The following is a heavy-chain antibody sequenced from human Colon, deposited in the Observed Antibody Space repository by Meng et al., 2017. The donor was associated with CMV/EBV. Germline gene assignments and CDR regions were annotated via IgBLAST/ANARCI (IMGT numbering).Heavy chain of an antibody. CDR2: LYYTGTT. D-gene: IGHD1-7*01. CDR1: CGAISSY. CDR3: ARVKLHNTKYYFAY. V-gene: IGHV4-59*01. Sequence: QGVLKEVGRGRARAWEAMSLACPGSCGAISSYRSWVRQPPGKRQEWVGYLYYTGTTTYNPTFKCRAATSVDTSTNPFYMTLSSVTVADTAVYACARVKLHNTKYYFAYWGQGTLVTVSS. J-gene: IGHJ4*01.